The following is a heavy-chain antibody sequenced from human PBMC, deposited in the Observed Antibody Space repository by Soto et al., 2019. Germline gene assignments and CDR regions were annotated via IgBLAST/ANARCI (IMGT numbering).Heavy chain of an antibody. CDR2: IYYSGST. J-gene: IGHJ2*01. CDR1: GGSISSSSYY. D-gene: IGHD3-3*01. Sequence: SETLSLTCTVSGGSISSSSYYWGWIRQPPGKGLEWIGSIYYSGSTYYNPSLKSRVTISVDTSKNQFSLKLSSVTAADTAVYYCARPVEYYDFWSGPNWYFDLWGRRTLVTVSS. CDR3: ARPVEYYDFWSGPNWYFDL. V-gene: IGHV4-39*01.